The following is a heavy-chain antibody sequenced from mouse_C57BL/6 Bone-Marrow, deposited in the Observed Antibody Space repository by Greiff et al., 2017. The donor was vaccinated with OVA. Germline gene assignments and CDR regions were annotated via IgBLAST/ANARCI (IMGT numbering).Heavy chain of an antibody. CDR3: ARERGSTMVKRAMDY. CDR2: IWTGGGT. J-gene: IGHJ4*01. Sequence: VKLEESGPGLVAPSQRLSITCTVSGFSFTSYAISWVRQPPGQGLEWLGVIWTGGGTNTNSANKNRLSISKDNSKGQVFVKMNSLQTNNTSRDYGARERGSTMVKRAMDYWGQGTSVTVSS. CDR1: GFSFTSYA. D-gene: IGHD2-2*01. V-gene: IGHV2-9-1*01.